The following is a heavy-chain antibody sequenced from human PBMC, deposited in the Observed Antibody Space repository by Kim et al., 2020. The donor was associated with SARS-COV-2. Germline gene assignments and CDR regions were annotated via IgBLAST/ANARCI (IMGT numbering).Heavy chain of an antibody. J-gene: IGHJ6*03. CDR2: IYPGDSDT. V-gene: IGHV5-51*01. D-gene: IGHD3-9*01. CDR1: GYSFSTWW. CDR3: ARSAFNWLLNKDRYMDV. Sequence: GESLKISCKGSGYSFSTWWIGWVRQMPGKGLEWMGIIYPGDSDTRYSPSFQGQVTISTDTSISTAYLQWSTLKASDTAVYYCARSAFNWLLNKDRYMDVW.